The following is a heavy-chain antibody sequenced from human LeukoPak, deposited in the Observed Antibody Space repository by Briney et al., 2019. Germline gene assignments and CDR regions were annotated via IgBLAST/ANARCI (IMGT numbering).Heavy chain of an antibody. D-gene: IGHD5-18*01. Sequence: GSLRLSCAASGFTFSDYYMSWIRQPPGKGLEWIGEINHSGSTNYNPSLKSRVTISVDTSKNQFSLKLSSVTAADTAVYYCARERKLWPSGGYFDYWGQGTLVTVSS. V-gene: IGHV4-34*01. CDR2: INHSGST. CDR1: GFTFSDYY. J-gene: IGHJ4*02. CDR3: ARERKLWPSGGYFDY.